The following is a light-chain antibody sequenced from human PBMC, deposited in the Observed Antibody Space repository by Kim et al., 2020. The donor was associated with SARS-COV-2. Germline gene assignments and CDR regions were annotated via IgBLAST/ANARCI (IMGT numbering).Light chain of an antibody. CDR2: DVS. CDR3: CSYAGSYTPWV. J-gene: IGLJ1*01. Sequence: QSVAISCTETSSDVGGYNFVSWYQQHPGKVPKLMIYDVSKRPSGVPDRFSGSKSGNTASLTISGLQAEDEADYYCCSYAGSYTPWVFGTGTKVTVL. CDR1: SSDVGGYNF. V-gene: IGLV2-11*01.